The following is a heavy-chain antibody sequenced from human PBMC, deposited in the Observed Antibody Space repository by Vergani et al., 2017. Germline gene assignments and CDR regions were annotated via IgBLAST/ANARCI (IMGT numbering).Heavy chain of an antibody. CDR1: GGSISSGDYH. CDR3: ARASGSYPYYYDMDV. CDR2: IYYSGST. D-gene: IGHD1-26*01. V-gene: IGHV4-30-4*08. J-gene: IGHJ6*02. Sequence: QVQLQESGPGLVKPSQTLSLTCTVSGGSISSGDYHWSWICQPPGKGPEWIGYIYYSGSTYYNPSLKSRVTISVDTSKNQFSLKLSSVTAADTAVYYCARASGSYPYYYDMDVWGQGTTVTVSS.